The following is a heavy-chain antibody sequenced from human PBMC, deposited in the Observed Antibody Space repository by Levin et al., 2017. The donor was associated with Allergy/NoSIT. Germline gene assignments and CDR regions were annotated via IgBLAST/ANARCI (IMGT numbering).Heavy chain of an antibody. Sequence: GGSLRLSCAASGFTFDDYAMHWVRQAPGKGLEWVSGISWNSDDMGYADSVKGRFTISRDNAKNSLYLQMNSLRPEDTAHYYCAKGVGGVWQYYIESWGQGTLVTVSS. V-gene: IGHV3-9*01. CDR1: GFTFDDYA. J-gene: IGHJ4*02. CDR2: ISWNSDDM. CDR3: AKGVGGVWQYYIES. D-gene: IGHD1-26*01.